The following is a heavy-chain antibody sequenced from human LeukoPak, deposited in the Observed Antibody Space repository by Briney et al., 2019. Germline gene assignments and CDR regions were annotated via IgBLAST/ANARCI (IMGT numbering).Heavy chain of an antibody. D-gene: IGHD4-11*01. CDR3: VRNYWDPDAFDI. CDR1: DFSLSNAGMG. J-gene: IGHJ3*02. CDR2: LFSNDEK. V-gene: IGHV2-26*01. Sequence: SGPTLVKPTETLTLTCTVSDFSLSNAGMGVSWIRQPPGKALEWLAHLFSNDEKSYSTSLKSRLTISKDTSKSQVVLTMTNMDPVDTATYYCVRNYWDPDAFDIWGQGTMVTVSS.